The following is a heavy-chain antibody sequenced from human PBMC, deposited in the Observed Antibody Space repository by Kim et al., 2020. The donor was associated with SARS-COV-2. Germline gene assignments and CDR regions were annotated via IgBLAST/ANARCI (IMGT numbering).Heavy chain of an antibody. D-gene: IGHD3-10*01. CDR2: IYPGDSDT. V-gene: IGHV5-51*01. Sequence: GESLKISCKGSGYSFSDYWIGWVRQMPGKGLEWMGIIYPGDSDTRYSPAFQGQVTMSADKSITTAYLQWNSLKASDTAIYYCAKASRGYGVAMDVWGQGT. CDR1: GYSFSDYW. CDR3: AKASRGYGVAMDV. J-gene: IGHJ6*02.